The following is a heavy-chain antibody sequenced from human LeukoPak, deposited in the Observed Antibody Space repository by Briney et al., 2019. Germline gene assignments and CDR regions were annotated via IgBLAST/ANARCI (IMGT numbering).Heavy chain of an antibody. CDR1: SGSFSGFY. D-gene: IGHD5-18*01. J-gene: IGHJ4*02. Sequence: SETLSLTCAVYSGSFSGFYWSWVRQSPEKGLEWIGEINHEGTTNHNPSLKSRATILVDTSKNQFSLKLSSVTAADTAIYYCARNSGYSYGYPIDYWGQGTLVTVSS. CDR3: ARNSGYSYGYPIDY. CDR2: INHEGTT. V-gene: IGHV4-34*04.